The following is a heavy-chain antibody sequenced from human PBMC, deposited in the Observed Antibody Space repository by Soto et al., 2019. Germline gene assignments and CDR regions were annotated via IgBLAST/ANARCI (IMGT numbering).Heavy chain of an antibody. V-gene: IGHV1-46*01. D-gene: IGHD3-22*01. Sequence: QVQLVQSGAEVKKPGASVKVSCKASGYIFTNHYIHWVRQAPGQGLEWMGIINPSGGSTNYLQKFQGRITRTRDTSTSTGYMELSSLRSEDTAVYFCARADYYDSSGFYYDCWGQGTLVTVSS. CDR3: ARADYYDSSGFYYDC. CDR2: INPSGGST. J-gene: IGHJ4*02. CDR1: GYIFTNHY.